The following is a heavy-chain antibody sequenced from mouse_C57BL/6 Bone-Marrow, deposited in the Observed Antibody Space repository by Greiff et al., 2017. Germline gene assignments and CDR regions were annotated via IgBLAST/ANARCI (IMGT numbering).Heavy chain of an antibody. V-gene: IGHV1-74*01. D-gene: IGHD1-1*01. Sequence: QVQLQQPGAELVKPGASVKVSCKASGYTFTSYWMHWVKQRPGQGLEWIGRIHPSDSDTNYNQKFKGKATLTVDKSSSTAYMQLSSLTSEDSAVYYCAIGMITTVVATRNYAMDYWGQGTSVTVSS. CDR3: AIGMITTVVATRNYAMDY. CDR2: IHPSDSDT. J-gene: IGHJ4*01. CDR1: GYTFTSYW.